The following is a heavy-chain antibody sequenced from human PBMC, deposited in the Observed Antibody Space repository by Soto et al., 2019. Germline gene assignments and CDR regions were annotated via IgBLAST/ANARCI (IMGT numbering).Heavy chain of an antibody. J-gene: IGHJ3*02. CDR2: ISREGRST. CDR3: ARAHGDYDAFDI. CDR1: GVDFGSAA. Sequence: GGSLRLSCSVSGVDFGSAAIHWVRQAPGGALDYISAISREGRSTHYADSVKGRFTISRDNSKNTLYLQMNSLRAEDTAVYYCARAHGDYDAFDIWGQGTMVTVSS. V-gene: IGHV3-64*04. D-gene: IGHD4-17*01.